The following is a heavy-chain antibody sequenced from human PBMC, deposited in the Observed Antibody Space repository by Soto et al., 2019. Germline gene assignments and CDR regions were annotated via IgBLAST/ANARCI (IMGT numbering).Heavy chain of an antibody. CDR3: AIDQEVLINKVRGVILCGMDV. CDR2: INPYSGDT. CDR1: GYAFTAYY. J-gene: IGHJ6*02. D-gene: IGHD3-10*01. V-gene: IGHV1-2*04. Sequence: QEQLVQSGAEVKKPGASVKVSCKASGYAFTAYYIHWVRQAPGQGLEWMGWINPYSGDTNYAQKFQGWVTMTRDTSISTGYMELSRLKSDDTAVYSCAIDQEVLINKVRGVILCGMDVWGQGTTVTVAS.